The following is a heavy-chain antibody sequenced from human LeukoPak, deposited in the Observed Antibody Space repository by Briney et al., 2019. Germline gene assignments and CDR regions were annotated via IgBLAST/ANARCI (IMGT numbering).Heavy chain of an antibody. Sequence: GASVKVSCRASGYTFTGYYMHWVRQAPGQGLEWMGWINLNSGGTNYAQKFQGRVTMTRDTSISTAYMELSRLRSDDTAVYYCASNMYGGNFDYWGQGTLVTVSS. CDR3: ASNMYGGNFDY. J-gene: IGHJ4*02. CDR1: GYTFTGYY. CDR2: INLNSGGT. V-gene: IGHV1-2*02. D-gene: IGHD4-23*01.